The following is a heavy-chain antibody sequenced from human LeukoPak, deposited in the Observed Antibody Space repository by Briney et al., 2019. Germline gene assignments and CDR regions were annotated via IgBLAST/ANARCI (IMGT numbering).Heavy chain of an antibody. CDR2: ISGSGGST. J-gene: IGHJ4*02. CDR1: GFTFSSYA. Sequence: GGSLRLSCAASGFTFSSYAMSWVRQAPGKGLEWVSAISGSGGSTYYADSVKGRFTISRDNSKNTLHLQMNSLRAEDTAVYYCAKRPSDYGDYVSYFDYWGQGTLVTVSS. CDR3: AKRPSDYGDYVSYFDY. D-gene: IGHD4-17*01. V-gene: IGHV3-23*01.